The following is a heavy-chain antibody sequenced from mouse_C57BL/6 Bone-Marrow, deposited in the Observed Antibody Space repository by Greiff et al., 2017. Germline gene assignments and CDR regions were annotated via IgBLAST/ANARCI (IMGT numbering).Heavy chain of an antibody. CDR3: TRNGYPYWYFDV. Sequence: VKVVESGAELARPGASVKMSCKASGYTFTSYTMHWVKQRPGQGLEWIGYINPSSAYTQSNQKFKDKATLTADKSSSTAYMQLSSLTSEDSAVYYCTRNGYPYWYFDVWGTGTTVTVSS. D-gene: IGHD2-2*01. J-gene: IGHJ1*03. CDR1: GYTFTSYT. V-gene: IGHV1-4*01. CDR2: INPSSAYT.